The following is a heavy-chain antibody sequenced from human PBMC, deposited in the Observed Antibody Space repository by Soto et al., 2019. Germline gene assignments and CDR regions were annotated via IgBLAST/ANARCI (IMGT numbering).Heavy chain of an antibody. CDR2: IYYSGST. Sequence: SQTLSLTCTVSGGSISSSSYYWGWIRQPPGKGLEWIGSIYYSGSTYYNPSLKSRVTISVDTSKNQFSLKLSSVTAADTAVYYCARHVSGYDPKFNYYYYYMDVWGKGTTVTVSS. CDR1: GGSISSSSYY. J-gene: IGHJ6*03. V-gene: IGHV4-39*01. D-gene: IGHD5-12*01. CDR3: ARHVSGYDPKFNYYYYYMDV.